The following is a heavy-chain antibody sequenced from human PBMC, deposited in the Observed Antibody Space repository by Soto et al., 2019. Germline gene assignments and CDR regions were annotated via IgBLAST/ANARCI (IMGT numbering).Heavy chain of an antibody. CDR2: SYYSGST. CDR3: ARPRISSSSGAMDF. V-gene: IGHV4-39*01. D-gene: IGHD6-6*01. Sequence: TCTVGASCISSSSYYWGGIRQPPAKGLVRSARSYYSGSTDYNPSLKSRGTISVGTSKNQCSLNLRPVTSADTAAYYCARPRISSSSGAMDFWGQGHTVT. CDR1: ASCISSSSYY. J-gene: IGHJ6*02.